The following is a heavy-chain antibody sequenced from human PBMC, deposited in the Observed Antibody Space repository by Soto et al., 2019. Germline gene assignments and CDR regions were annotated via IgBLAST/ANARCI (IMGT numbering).Heavy chain of an antibody. V-gene: IGHV3-30*18. D-gene: IGHD2-15*01. J-gene: IGHJ6*02. CDR2: ISYDGSNK. CDR3: AKEQGYCSGGSCYPDSGMDV. CDR1: GFTFSSYG. Sequence: GGSLRLSCAASGFTFSSYGMHWVRQAPGKGLEWLAVISYDGSNKYYADSVKGRFTISRDNSKNTLYLQMNSLRAEDTAVYYSAKEQGYCSGGSCYPDSGMDVWGQGTTVTVSS.